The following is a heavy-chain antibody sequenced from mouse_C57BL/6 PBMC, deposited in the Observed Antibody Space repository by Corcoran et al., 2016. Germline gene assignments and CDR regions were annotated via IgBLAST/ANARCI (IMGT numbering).Heavy chain of an antibody. D-gene: IGHD1-1*01. CDR3: ASHYYGSSYWYFDV. V-gene: IGHV9-3*01. CDR1: GYTFTTYG. Sequence: QIQLVQSGPELKKPGETVKISCKASGYTFTTYGMSWVKQAPGKGLKWMGWINTYSGVPTYADDFKGRFAFSLETSASTAYLQINNLKNEDTATYVCASHYYGSSYWYFDVWGTGTTVTVSS. CDR2: INTYSGVP. J-gene: IGHJ1*03.